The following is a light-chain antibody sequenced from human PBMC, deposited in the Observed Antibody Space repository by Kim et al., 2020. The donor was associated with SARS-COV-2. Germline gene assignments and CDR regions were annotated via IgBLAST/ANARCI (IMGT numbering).Light chain of an antibody. CDR1: QDISNY. CDR2: AAS. J-gene: IGKJ4*01. Sequence: ASVGDSVTITCRASQDISNYLAWYQQRPGKVPQLLVYAASTLQSGVPSRFSGTGSGTDFTLTINNLQPEDIATYYCQKYKSAPLIFGGGTKVDIK. CDR3: QKYKSAPLI. V-gene: IGKV1-27*01.